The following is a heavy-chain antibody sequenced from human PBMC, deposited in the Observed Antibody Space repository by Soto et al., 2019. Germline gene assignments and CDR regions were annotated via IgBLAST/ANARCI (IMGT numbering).Heavy chain of an antibody. Sequence: QVQLVQSGAEVKKPGASVKVSCKASGYTFTSYGISWVRQAPGQGLEWMGWISAYNGNTNYAQKLQGRVTMTTDTSTRTAYMELRSLRSDDTAVYYCAKDIVVVPAAVHAFDIWGQGTMVTVSS. J-gene: IGHJ3*02. V-gene: IGHV1-18*01. D-gene: IGHD2-2*01. CDR3: AKDIVVVPAAVHAFDI. CDR1: GYTFTSYG. CDR2: ISAYNGNT.